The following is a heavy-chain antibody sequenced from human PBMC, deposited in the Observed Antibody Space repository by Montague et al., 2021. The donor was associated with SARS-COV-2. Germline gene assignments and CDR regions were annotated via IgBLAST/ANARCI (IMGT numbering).Heavy chain of an antibody. V-gene: IGHV4-39*01. Sequence: SETLSLTCTVSGGSISSSSYYWGWIRQPPGKGLEWIGNIYYSGSTYYNPSLKSRVTMSVDTSKNQFSLKLSSGTAADTAVYYCARQKMGWVTVFVGVLDARWFDPGGQGTLATVSS. CDR3: ARQKMGWVTVFVGVLDARWFDP. CDR2: IYYSGST. D-gene: IGHD3-3*01. J-gene: IGHJ5*02. CDR1: GGSISSSSYY.